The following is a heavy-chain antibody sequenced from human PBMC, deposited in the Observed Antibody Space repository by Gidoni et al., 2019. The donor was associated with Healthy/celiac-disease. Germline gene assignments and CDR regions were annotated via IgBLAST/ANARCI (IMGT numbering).Heavy chain of an antibody. Sequence: QVQLQQWGAGLLKPSETLSLTCAVYGGSFSGYYWSWIRQPPGKGLEWIGEINHSGSTNYNPSLKSRVTISVDTSKNQFSLKLSSVTAADTAVYYCARFPHGLRRRYCSSTSCYTLDAFDIWGQGTMVTVSS. CDR2: INHSGST. V-gene: IGHV4-34*01. CDR1: GGSFSGYY. J-gene: IGHJ3*02. D-gene: IGHD2-2*02. CDR3: ARFPHGLRRRYCSSTSCYTLDAFDI.